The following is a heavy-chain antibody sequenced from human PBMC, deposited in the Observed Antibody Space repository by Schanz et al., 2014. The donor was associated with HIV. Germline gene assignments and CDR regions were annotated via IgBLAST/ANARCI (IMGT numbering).Heavy chain of an antibody. CDR3: AKFGRLLGNFDD. J-gene: IGHJ4*02. Sequence: VHLVESGGGVVQPGRSLRLSCAASGFTFSSYAMSWVRQAPGKGLEWVSAISGSISTTFYADSVKGRVTISRDKSKNTLYLQMNSLRAEDTAVYYCAKFGRLLGNFDDRGQGTLVTVSS. CDR2: ISGSISTT. CDR1: GFTFSSYA. V-gene: IGHV3-23*04. D-gene: IGHD2-15*01.